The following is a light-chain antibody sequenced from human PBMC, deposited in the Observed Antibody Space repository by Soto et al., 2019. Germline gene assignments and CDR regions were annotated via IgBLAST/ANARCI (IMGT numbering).Light chain of an antibody. V-gene: IGLV1-47*01. CDR2: RNN. CDR3: AAWDDSLSGRV. Sequence: QPVLTQPPSASGTPGQRVTISCSGSSSNIGSNYVYWYQQLPATAPKLLIYRNNQRPSGVPDRFSGSKSGTSASLAISGLRSEDEADYYCAAWDDSLSGRVFGGGTKLTVL. CDR1: SSNIGSNY. J-gene: IGLJ3*02.